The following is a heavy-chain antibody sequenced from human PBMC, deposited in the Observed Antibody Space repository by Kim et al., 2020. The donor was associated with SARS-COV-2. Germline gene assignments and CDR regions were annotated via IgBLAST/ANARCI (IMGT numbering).Heavy chain of an antibody. Sequence: SVKGRFTISRDNSKNTLYHQMNSLRAEDTAVYYCARAPLGYCSSTSCYHPWGQGTLVTVSS. D-gene: IGHD2-2*01. V-gene: IGHV3-53*01. CDR3: ARAPLGYCSSTSCYHP. J-gene: IGHJ5*02.